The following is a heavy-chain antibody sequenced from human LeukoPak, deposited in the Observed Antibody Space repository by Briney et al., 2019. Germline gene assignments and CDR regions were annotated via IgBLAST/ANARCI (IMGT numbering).Heavy chain of an antibody. CDR3: ARDWHDYVWGSYRLNWFDP. D-gene: IGHD3-16*02. CDR2: ISAYNGNT. V-gene: IGHV1-18*01. J-gene: IGHJ5*01. CDR1: DYTFTSYG. Sequence: ASVKVSCKASDYTFTSYGISWVRQAPGQGLEWMGWISAYNGNTNYAQKLQGRVTMTTDTSTSTAYMELRSLRSDDTAVYYCARDWHDYVWGSYRLNWFDPWGQGTMVTVSS.